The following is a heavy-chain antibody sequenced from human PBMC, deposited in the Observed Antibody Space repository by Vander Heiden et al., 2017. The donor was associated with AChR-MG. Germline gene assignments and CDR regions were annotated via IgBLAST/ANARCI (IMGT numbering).Heavy chain of an antibody. J-gene: IGHJ4*02. D-gene: IGHD1-26*01. CDR3: ARAGLSVGATYFDY. CDR1: GFTFSSYG. V-gene: IGHV3-33*01. CDR2: IWYDGSNK. Sequence: QVQLVESGGGVVQPGRSLRPSCAASGFTFSSYGMHWVRQAPGKGLEWVAVIWYDGSNKYYADSVKGRFTISRDNSKNTLYLQMNSLRAEDTAVYYCARAGLSVGATYFDYWGQGTLVTVSS.